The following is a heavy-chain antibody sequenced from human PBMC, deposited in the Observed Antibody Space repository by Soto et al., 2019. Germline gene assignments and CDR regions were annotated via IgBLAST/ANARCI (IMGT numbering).Heavy chain of an antibody. CDR3: ARTESGYSYGFADV. J-gene: IGHJ6*02. D-gene: IGHD5-18*01. CDR2: IYPGDPDT. Sequence: GESLKISCKGSGYSFSTNWIAWVRQMPGKGLEWMGIIYPGDPDTRYSPSFQGQVTISADKSISTAYLQWSSLKASDTAMYYCARTESGYSYGFADVWGQGTTVTVSS. V-gene: IGHV5-51*01. CDR1: GYSFSTNW.